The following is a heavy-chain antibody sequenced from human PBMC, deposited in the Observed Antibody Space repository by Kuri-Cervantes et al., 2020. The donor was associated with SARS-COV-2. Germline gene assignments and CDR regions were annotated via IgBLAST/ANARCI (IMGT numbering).Heavy chain of an antibody. Sequence: GESPKTSCAASGFTFSSYAMSWVRQAPGKGLEWVSAISGSGGSTYYADSVKGRFTISRDNSKNTLYLQMNSLRTEDTAVYYYAKDRKQIAAAGLDYWGQGTLVTVSS. CDR1: GFTFSSYA. CDR3: AKDRKQIAAAGLDY. CDR2: ISGSGGST. D-gene: IGHD6-13*01. V-gene: IGHV3-23*01. J-gene: IGHJ4*02.